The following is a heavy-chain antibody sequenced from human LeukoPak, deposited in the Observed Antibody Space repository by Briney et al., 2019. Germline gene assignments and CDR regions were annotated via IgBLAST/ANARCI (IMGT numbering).Heavy chain of an antibody. CDR1: KFTFSHYG. Sequence: GGSLRLSCAASKFTFSHYGMHWVRQAPGKGLRWVAVICSDGTNQYYADSVKGRFTISRDNFNNIVYLQMNRLRVADTGVYYCARHAQRGFDDSNFLEYWGQGALVTVSS. CDR2: ICSDGTNQ. J-gene: IGHJ4*02. CDR3: ARHAQRGFDDSNFLEY. V-gene: IGHV3-33*01. D-gene: IGHD4-11*01.